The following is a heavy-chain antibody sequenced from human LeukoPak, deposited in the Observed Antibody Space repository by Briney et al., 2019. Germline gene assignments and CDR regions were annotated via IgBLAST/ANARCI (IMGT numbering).Heavy chain of an antibody. J-gene: IGHJ5*02. D-gene: IGHD3-10*01. CDR1: GYTFTSYY. CDR2: INPSGGST. Sequence: PGASVKVSCKASGYTFTSYYMHWVRQAPGQGLEWMGIINPSGGSTSYAQKFQGRVTMTRDTSTSTVYMELSSLRSEDTAVYYCARSRAMVRGVIINNWFDPWGQGTLVTVSS. V-gene: IGHV1-46*01. CDR3: ARSRAMVRGVIINNWFDP.